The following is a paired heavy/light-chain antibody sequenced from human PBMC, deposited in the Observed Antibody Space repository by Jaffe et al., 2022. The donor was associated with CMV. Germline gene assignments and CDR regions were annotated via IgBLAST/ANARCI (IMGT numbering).Heavy chain of an antibody. CDR2: INSDGSST. CDR1: GFSFSSYW. V-gene: IGHV3-74*01. D-gene: IGHD1-7*01. Sequence: EVQLVESGGGLAQPGGSLRLSCAASGFSFSSYWMHWVRQAPGKGLEWVSRINSDGSSTNYAVSVKGRFTISRDNAKSTLYLQMNSLRAEDTAVYYCTLNAANWNYAFDIWGQGTMVTVSS. J-gene: IGHJ3*02. CDR3: TLNAANWNYAFDI.
Light chain of an antibody. Sequence: QSALTQPASVSGSPGQSITISCTGTSSDVGASKYVSWYQQHPGKAPKLMIYDVSNRPSGISNRFSGSKSGNTASLTISGLQAEDEADYYCTSYTMSSTLFGGGTKLTVL. V-gene: IGLV2-14*01. CDR2: DVS. CDR3: TSYTMSSTL. CDR1: SSDVGASKY. J-gene: IGLJ2*01.